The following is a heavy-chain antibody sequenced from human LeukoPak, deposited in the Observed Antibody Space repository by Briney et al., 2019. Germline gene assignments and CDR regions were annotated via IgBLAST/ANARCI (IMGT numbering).Heavy chain of an antibody. V-gene: IGHV3-23*01. D-gene: IGHD3-22*01. CDR1: GFTFSSYA. CDR2: ISGSGGST. J-gene: IGHJ3*02. CDR3: AKPHYYDSSGYEHDAFDI. Sequence: GGSLRLSCAVSGFTFSSYAMSWVRQAPGKGLEWVSAISGSGGSTYYADSVKGRFTISRDNSKNTLYLQMNSLRAEDTAVYYCAKPHYYDSSGYEHDAFDIWGQGTMVTVSS.